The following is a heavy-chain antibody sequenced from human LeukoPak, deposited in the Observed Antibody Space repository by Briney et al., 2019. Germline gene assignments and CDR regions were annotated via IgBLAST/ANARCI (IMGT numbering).Heavy chain of an antibody. J-gene: IGHJ4*02. V-gene: IGHV3-7*02. Sequence: GGSLRLSCAASGFAFSSYWMSWVRQAPGKGLEWVASIKQDGSERYYLDSVKGRFTISGDNAKSSLYLQMNSLRAEDTAVYYCAKIAAPLGYFDFWGQGTLVTVSS. CDR3: AKIAAPLGYFDF. D-gene: IGHD6-6*01. CDR2: IKQDGSER. CDR1: GFAFSSYW.